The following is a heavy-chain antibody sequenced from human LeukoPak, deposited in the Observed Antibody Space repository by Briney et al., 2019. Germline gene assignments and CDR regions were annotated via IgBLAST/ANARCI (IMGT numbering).Heavy chain of an antibody. J-gene: IGHJ4*02. CDR2: ISYDGSNK. CDR3: AKDWANGDYIDY. D-gene: IGHD4-17*01. Sequence: GGSLRLSCAASGFTFSSFGMHWVRQAPGKGLEWVAVISYDGSNKFYADSVKGRFTISRDNSKNTLYLQMNSLRVEDTAVYYCAKDWANGDYIDYWGQGTLVTVSS. CDR1: GFTFSSFG. V-gene: IGHV3-30*18.